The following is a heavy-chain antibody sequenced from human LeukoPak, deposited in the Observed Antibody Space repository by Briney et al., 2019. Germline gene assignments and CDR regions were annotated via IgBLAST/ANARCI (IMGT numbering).Heavy chain of an antibody. CDR2: IKSSGSTI. J-gene: IGHJ4*02. CDR1: GFTFTSYE. Sequence: GGSLRLSCAASGFTFTSYEMNWVRQAPGKGLEWVSLIKSSGSTIYYADSVKGRFTVSRDNTKNSLYLQMNSLRAEDTAVYYCARDKVVTGPDYWGEGTLVTVSS. V-gene: IGHV3-48*03. CDR3: ARDKVVTGPDY. D-gene: IGHD2-21*02.